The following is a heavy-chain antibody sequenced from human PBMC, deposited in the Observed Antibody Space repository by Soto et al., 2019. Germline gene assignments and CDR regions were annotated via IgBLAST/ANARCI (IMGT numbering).Heavy chain of an antibody. CDR3: AHIPAYCGGCCLSCY. CDR1: GFSLSTIGVG. V-gene: IGHV2-5*02. Sequence: QITLKESGPTLVKPTQTLTLTCTFSGFSLSTIGVGVGWLRPPPGKALEWLALIYWDDDKRYSPSLKSRLTIANDTSKDQVVLTMTNMAPVYTATYYGAHIPAYCGGCCLSCYWGQGTLVTVSS. J-gene: IGHJ4*02. CDR2: IYWDDDK. D-gene: IGHD2-21*01.